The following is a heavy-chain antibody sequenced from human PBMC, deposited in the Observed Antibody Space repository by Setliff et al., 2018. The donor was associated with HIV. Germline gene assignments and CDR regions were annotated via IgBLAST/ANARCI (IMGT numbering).Heavy chain of an antibody. D-gene: IGHD3-22*01. CDR1: GGSITSGNYF. CDR2: IYTDGST. Sequence: PSETLSLTCTVSGGSITSGNYFWTWIRQPAGKGLEWIGHIYTDGSTNYNPSFRSRVTISVDSSKNQFSLKLSSVTAADTAVYYCARGGGYYAPLVYWGQGTLVTVSS. CDR3: ARGGGYYAPLVY. V-gene: IGHV4-61*09. J-gene: IGHJ4*02.